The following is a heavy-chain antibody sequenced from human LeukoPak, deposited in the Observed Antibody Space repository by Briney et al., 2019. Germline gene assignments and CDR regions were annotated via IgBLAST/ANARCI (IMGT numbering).Heavy chain of an antibody. V-gene: IGHV3-21*04. Sequence: GVLRLSCAASGFTFSSYSMNWVRQAPGKGLEWVSSISSSSSYIYYADSVKGRFTISRDNAKNSLYLQMNSLRAEDTAVFYCARDQYDTWSRRGNFDSWGQGTLVIVSS. D-gene: IGHD3-3*01. CDR3: ARDQYDTWSRRGNFDS. CDR1: GFTFSSYS. CDR2: ISSSSSYI. J-gene: IGHJ4*02.